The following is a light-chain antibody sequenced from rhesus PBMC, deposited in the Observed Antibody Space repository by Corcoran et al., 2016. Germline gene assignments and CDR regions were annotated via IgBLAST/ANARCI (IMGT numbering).Light chain of an antibody. CDR1: QGISNN. CDR3: QHGYGTPFT. Sequence: DIQMTQSPSSLSASVGDTVTITCRASQGISNNLAWYQQKPGKVPKVLIYFASTLQSGAPSRFSGTGSGTVFTLTISSLQPEDFATYYCQHGYGTPFTFGPGTKLDIK. V-gene: IGKV1S15*01. CDR2: FAS. J-gene: IGKJ3*01.